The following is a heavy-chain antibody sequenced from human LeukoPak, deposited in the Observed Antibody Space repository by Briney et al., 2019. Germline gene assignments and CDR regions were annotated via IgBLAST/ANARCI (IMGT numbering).Heavy chain of an antibody. CDR1: GLTFSTYS. Sequence: SGGPLRLSCGASGLTFSTYSMNWVRQAPGKGLEWVSYISSDSGTIYYADSVKGRFTISRDNAKNSLYLQMNNLRAEDTAVYYCARAAQPGFDPWGQGTLVTVSS. V-gene: IGHV3-48*01. D-gene: IGHD2-15*01. CDR2: ISSDSGTI. CDR3: ARAAQPGFDP. J-gene: IGHJ5*02.